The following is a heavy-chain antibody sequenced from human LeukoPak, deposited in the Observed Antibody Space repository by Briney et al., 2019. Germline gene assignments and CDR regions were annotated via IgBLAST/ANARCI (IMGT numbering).Heavy chain of an antibody. J-gene: IGHJ3*02. CDR3: TTFDYAAFLI. D-gene: IGHD4/OR15-4a*01. V-gene: IGHV3-15*01. Sequence: GGSLRLSCAASGFTFEDYDMHWVRQAPGKGLEWVGRIKSKTDGGTRDYAAPVKGRFTISRDDSKNTLYLQMNSLKTEDTAVYYCTTFDYAAFLIWGQGTMVTVSS. CDR2: IKSKTDGGTR. CDR1: GFTFEDYD.